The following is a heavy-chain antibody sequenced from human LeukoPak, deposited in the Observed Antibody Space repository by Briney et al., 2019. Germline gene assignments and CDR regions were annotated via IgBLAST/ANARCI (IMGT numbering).Heavy chain of an antibody. D-gene: IGHD4-23*01. J-gene: IGHJ4*02. CDR1: GFTFGSYG. Sequence: PGGSLRLSGAASGFTFGSYGLSWFRQAPGKGLDGVANIKQDGSEKYYVDSVKGRFTISRDNAKNSLYLQMNSLRAEDTAVYYCARVDDYGGNSGLIDYWGQGTLVTVSS. CDR3: ARVDDYGGNSGLIDY. CDR2: IKQDGSEK. V-gene: IGHV3-7*01.